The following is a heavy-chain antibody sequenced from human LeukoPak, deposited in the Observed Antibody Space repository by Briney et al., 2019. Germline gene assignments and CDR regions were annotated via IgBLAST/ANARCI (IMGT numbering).Heavy chain of an antibody. J-gene: IGHJ4*02. V-gene: IGHV3-49*05. CDR3: TRSYNYYDSSGYYGFDY. CDR2: IRSKPHGETI. CDR1: GFKFRDYA. D-gene: IGHD3-22*01. Sequence: KSGGSLRLSCTGSGFKFRDYAMSWFRQAPGMGLEWVGFIRSKPHGETIEYAASVRGRFIISRDDSKSIAYLQVNSLKTEDTAMYYCTRSYNYYDSSGYYGFDYWGQGTLVTVSS.